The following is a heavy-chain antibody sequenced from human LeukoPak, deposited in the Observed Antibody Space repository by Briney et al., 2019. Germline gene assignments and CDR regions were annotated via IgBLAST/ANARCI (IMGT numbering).Heavy chain of an antibody. CDR3: PRDLCPRTYYYDSSGYSDY. D-gene: IGHD3-22*01. CDR1: GGSISSGNW. J-gene: IGHJ4*02. V-gene: IGHV4-4*02. Sequence: PSETLSLTSVVSGGSISSGNWWSRARQPPGKWLAWIGAIYHNGSTNYNPSLKSRVALSVDRSKNQFSLKLTSVTAADTAVYYCPRDLCPRTYYYDSSGYSDYWGQGTLVTVPP. CDR2: IYHNGST.